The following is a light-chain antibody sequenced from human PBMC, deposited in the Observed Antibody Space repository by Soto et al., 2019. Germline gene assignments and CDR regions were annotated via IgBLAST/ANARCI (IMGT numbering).Light chain of an antibody. CDR3: QQSYNNPRT. Sequence: DIQMPQSPSSLSASVGDSVTITCRASQSISHFLNWYQQKPGKAPKLLIYAASTLESGVPSMFSGSASWTDFTLTISSLLPEDFATYYCQQSYNNPRTFGQATILDIK. V-gene: IGKV1-39*01. CDR2: AAS. CDR1: QSISHF. J-gene: IGKJ2*01.